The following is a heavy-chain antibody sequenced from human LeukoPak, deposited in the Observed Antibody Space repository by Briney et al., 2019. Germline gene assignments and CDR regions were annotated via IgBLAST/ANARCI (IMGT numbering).Heavy chain of an antibody. Sequence: ASVKVSCKASGYSFTSHDINWVRQATGQGLEWMGWMKPNNGKTGYAQKFQGRVTMTSDTSISTAYMELSSLKSEDTAVYYCVRWADTPFDYWGQGNLVTVSS. CDR2: MKPNNGKT. D-gene: IGHD5-18*01. CDR1: GYSFTSHD. CDR3: VRWADTPFDY. V-gene: IGHV1-8*01. J-gene: IGHJ4*02.